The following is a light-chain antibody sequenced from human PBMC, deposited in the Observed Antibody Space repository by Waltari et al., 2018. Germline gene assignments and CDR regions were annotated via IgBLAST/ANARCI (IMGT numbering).Light chain of an antibody. CDR1: QSVLYSSDNKNY. Sequence: DIVMTQSPDSLAVSLGERATINCKSSQSVLYSSDNKNYLAWYQQRPGQPPKLLIYWASTRESRVPDRFSGSGSGTDFTLTISSLQAEDVAVYYCQQYSSSPFTFGPGTKVDIK. CDR3: QQYSSSPFT. J-gene: IGKJ3*01. CDR2: WAS. V-gene: IGKV4-1*01.